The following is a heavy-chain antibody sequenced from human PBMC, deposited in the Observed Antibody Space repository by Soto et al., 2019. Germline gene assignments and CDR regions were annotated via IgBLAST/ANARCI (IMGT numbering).Heavy chain of an antibody. CDR2: IYSGGST. D-gene: IGHD3-16*01. CDR3: AREPWAAVY. CDR1: GFTVSTKY. J-gene: IGHJ4*02. V-gene: IGHV3-66*01. Sequence: EVQLVESGGGLVQPGGSLRLSCAASGFTVSTKYMSWVRQAPGKGLEWVSVIYSGGSTFYADSVRGRFTISRDNSKNTVNLQMNSLRAEDTAVYYCAREPWAAVYWGQGTLVTVSS.